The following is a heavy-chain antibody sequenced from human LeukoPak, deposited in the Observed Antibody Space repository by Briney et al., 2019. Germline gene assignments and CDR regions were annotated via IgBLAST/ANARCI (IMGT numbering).Heavy chain of an antibody. CDR1: GGSISSYY. D-gene: IGHD6-13*01. Sequence: SETLSLTCTVSGGSISSYYWSWIRQPPGKGLEWIGYIYYSGSTNYNPSLKSRVTISVDTSKNQLSLKLSSVTAADTAVYYCARASSSWQQLATDAFDIWGQGTMVTVSS. V-gene: IGHV4-59*01. J-gene: IGHJ3*02. CDR3: ARASSSWQQLATDAFDI. CDR2: IYYSGST.